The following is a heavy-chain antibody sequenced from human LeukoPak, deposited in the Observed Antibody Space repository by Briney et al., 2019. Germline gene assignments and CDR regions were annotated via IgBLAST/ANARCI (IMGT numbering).Heavy chain of an antibody. Sequence: PGGSLRLSCGTSGFTFSSYGMHWVRQAPGKGLEWVTVIRFDGRNKYHADSVKGRFTISRDNSKYTLYLQMNSLRAEDTAAYYCAKFAQRYCSGGSCHPFDYWGQGTLVTVSS. CDR2: IRFDGRNK. CDR3: AKFAQRYCSGGSCHPFDY. V-gene: IGHV3-30*02. J-gene: IGHJ4*02. CDR1: GFTFSSYG. D-gene: IGHD2-15*01.